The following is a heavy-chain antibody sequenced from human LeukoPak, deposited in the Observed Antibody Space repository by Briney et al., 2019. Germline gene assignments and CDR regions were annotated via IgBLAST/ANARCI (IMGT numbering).Heavy chain of an antibody. CDR3: ATGCSSTSCYLDYYYYMDV. Sequence: EASVKVSCKVSGYTLTELSMHWVRQAPGKGLEWMGGFDPEDGETIYAQKFQGRVTMTEDTSTGTAYMELSSLRSEDTAVYYCATGCSSTSCYLDYYYYMDVWGKGTTVTVSS. CDR2: FDPEDGET. CDR1: GYTLTELS. V-gene: IGHV1-24*01. D-gene: IGHD2-2*01. J-gene: IGHJ6*03.